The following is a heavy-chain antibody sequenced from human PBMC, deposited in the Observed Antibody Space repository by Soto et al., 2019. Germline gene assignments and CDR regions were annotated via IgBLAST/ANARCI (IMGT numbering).Heavy chain of an antibody. V-gene: IGHV3-74*01. CDR1: GFSFGGYW. J-gene: IGHJ3*01. CDR2: INTDGSST. D-gene: IGHD3-9*01. CDR3: ARSPGGYYID. Sequence: EVQLVESGGGLVQPGGSLRLSGADSGFSFGGYWMHWFRQGPGKGLVWVARINTDGSSTNYADSVKGRFTISRDNAKNTLYLQMNSLRAEDTAVYYCARSPGGYYIDWGQGTMVTVSS.